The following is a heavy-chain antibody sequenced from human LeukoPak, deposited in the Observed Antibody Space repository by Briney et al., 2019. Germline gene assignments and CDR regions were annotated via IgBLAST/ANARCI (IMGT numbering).Heavy chain of an antibody. J-gene: IGHJ6*03. CDR3: ARGGLKVRGYSGYDLIHYYYYYYMDV. CDR2: FDPEDSET. Sequence: GASVKVSRKVSGYTLIELSMHWVRQAPGKGLEWMGGFDPEDSETIYAQKFKGRVTMTEDTSTDTAYMELSSLRSEDTAVYYCARGGLKVRGYSGYDLIHYYYYYYMDVWGKGTTVTISS. CDR1: GYTLIELS. V-gene: IGHV1-24*01. D-gene: IGHD5-12*01.